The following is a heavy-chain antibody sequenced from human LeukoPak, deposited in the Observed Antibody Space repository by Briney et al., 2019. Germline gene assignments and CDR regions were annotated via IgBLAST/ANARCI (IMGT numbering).Heavy chain of an antibody. CDR3: ARQAAAGTGLWYYFDY. D-gene: IGHD6-13*01. CDR2: IYYSGST. CDR1: GGSISSYY. V-gene: IGHV4-59*01. Sequence: SETLSLTCTVSGGSISSYYWSWLRQPPGKGLEWIGYIYYSGSTNYNPSLKSRVTISVDTSKNQFSLKLSSVTAADTAVYYCARQAAAGTGLWYYFDYWGQGTLVTVSS. J-gene: IGHJ4*02.